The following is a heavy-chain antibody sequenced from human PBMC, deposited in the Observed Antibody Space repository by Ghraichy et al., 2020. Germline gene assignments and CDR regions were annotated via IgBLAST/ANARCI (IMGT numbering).Heavy chain of an antibody. CDR3: AKDLREGCSGINCYSYYYYYYGLDV. Sequence: LSLTCVASGFSFDDYAMHWVRQAPGKGLEWVAGISWNRGHTGYGDSVKGRFTVSRDGAKNSLYLQMNSLRVEDTAIYYCAKDLREGCSGINCYSYYYYYYGLDVWGQGTTVTVS. CDR1: GFSFDDYA. CDR2: ISWNRGHT. D-gene: IGHD2-15*01. J-gene: IGHJ6*02. V-gene: IGHV3-9*01.